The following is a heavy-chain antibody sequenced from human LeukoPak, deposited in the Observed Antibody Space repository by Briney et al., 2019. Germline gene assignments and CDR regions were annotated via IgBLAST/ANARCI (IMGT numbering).Heavy chain of an antibody. V-gene: IGHV3-74*01. J-gene: IGHJ4*02. CDR3: AREKLWFGELSG. D-gene: IGHD3-10*01. Sequence: GGSLRLSCAASGFTFSSYWMHWVRQAPGKGLAWVSCINSDGSSTSYADSVKGRFTISRDNAKNTLYLQMNSLRAEDTAVYYCAREKLWFGELSGWGQGTLVTVSS. CDR1: GFTFSSYW. CDR2: INSDGSST.